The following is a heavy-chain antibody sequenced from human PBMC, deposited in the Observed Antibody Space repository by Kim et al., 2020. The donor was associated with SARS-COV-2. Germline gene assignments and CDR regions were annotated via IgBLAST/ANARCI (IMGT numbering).Heavy chain of an antibody. D-gene: IGHD6-13*01. CDR2: INSDGSST. CDR1: GFTFSSYW. V-gene: IGHV3-74*01. J-gene: IGHJ4*02. CDR3: ARDQSSSSWYGGGFFDY. Sequence: GGSLRLSCAASGFTFSSYWMHWVRQAPGKGLVWVSRINSDGSSTSYADSVKGRFTISRDNAKNTLYLQMNSLRAEDTAVYYCARDQSSSSWYGGGFFDYWGQGTLVTVSS.